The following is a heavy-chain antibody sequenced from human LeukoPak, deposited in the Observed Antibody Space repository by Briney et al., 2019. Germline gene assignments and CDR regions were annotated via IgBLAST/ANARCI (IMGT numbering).Heavy chain of an antibody. CDR3: ARHVATDAFDI. CDR2: IKQDGSEK. CDR1: GFTFSSYW. J-gene: IGHJ3*02. V-gene: IGHV3-7*01. D-gene: IGHD1-26*01. Sequence: GSLRLSCAASGFTFSSYWMHWVRQAPGKGLEWVANIKQDGSEKYYVDSVKGRFTISRDNAKNSLYLQMNSLRAEDTAVYYCARHVATDAFDIWGQGTMVTVSS.